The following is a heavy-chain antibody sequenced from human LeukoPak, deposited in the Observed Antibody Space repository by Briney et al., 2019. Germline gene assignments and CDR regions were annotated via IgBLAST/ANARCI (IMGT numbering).Heavy chain of an antibody. J-gene: IGHJ4*02. CDR2: IYYSGST. D-gene: IGHD3-10*01. V-gene: IGHV4-59*01. CDR3: ARGISFGEPNFDY. Sequence: SETLSLTCTVSGGSISSYYWSWIRQPPGKGLEWIGYIYYSGSTNYNPSLKSRVTISVDTSKNQFSLKLSSVTAADTAVYYCARGISFGEPNFDYWGQRTLVTVSS. CDR1: GGSISSYY.